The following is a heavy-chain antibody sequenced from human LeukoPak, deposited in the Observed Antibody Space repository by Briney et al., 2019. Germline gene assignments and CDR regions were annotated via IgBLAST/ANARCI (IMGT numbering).Heavy chain of an antibody. D-gene: IGHD3-10*01. J-gene: IGHJ4*02. CDR1: AFTFSSYE. CDR2: ISISGSTI. V-gene: IGHV3-48*03. Sequence: GGSLTLSCPASAFTFSSYEMNWVRQPPGRGLEWVSYISISGSTIYYADSVKCRFTISRDNAKNSLYLQMNSLRAEDTVVYYCAKDFLGYYGSGSYYVQRFFDYWGQGTLVTVSS. CDR3: AKDFLGYYGSGSYYVQRFFDY.